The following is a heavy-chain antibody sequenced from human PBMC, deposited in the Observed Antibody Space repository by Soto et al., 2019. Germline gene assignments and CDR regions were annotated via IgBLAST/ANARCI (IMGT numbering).Heavy chain of an antibody. CDR3: ARDLWGGGCSPLKYYFNN. J-gene: IGHJ4*02. Sequence: ASVKVSCKASGYTFTNYGITWVRQAPGQGLEWMGWISGYTGNTNYAQNLRGRVTMTTDTSTSTAYMELRSLRSDDTAMYYCARDLWGGGCSPLKYYFNNWGQGILVIVSS. CDR1: GYTFTNYG. V-gene: IGHV1-18*01. CDR2: ISGYTGNT. D-gene: IGHD2-15*01.